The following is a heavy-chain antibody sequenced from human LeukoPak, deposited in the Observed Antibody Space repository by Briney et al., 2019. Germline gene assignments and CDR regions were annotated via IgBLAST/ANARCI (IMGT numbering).Heavy chain of an antibody. CDR1: GGTFSSYA. D-gene: IGHD5-12*01. Sequence: ASVKVSCKASGGTFSSYAISWVRQAPGQGLEWMGGIIPIFGTANYAQKFQGRVTITADKSTSTAYMELSSLRSEDTAVYYCAREGLYSGYVSTDLFDYWGQGTLVTVSS. J-gene: IGHJ4*02. V-gene: IGHV1-69*06. CDR3: AREGLYSGYVSTDLFDY. CDR2: IIPIFGTA.